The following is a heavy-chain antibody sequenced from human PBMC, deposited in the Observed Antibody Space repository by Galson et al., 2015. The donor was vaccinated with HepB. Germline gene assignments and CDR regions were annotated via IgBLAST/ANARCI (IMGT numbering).Heavy chain of an antibody. CDR2: ISYDGSNK. Sequence: SLRLSCAASGFTFSSYAMHWVRQAPGKGLEWVAVISYDGSNKYYADSVKGRFTISRDNSKNTLYLQMNSLRAEDTAVYYCARDSLRGYYDSSGSYWGQGTLVTVSS. D-gene: IGHD3-22*01. J-gene: IGHJ4*02. CDR1: GFTFSSYA. CDR3: ARDSLRGYYDSSGSY. V-gene: IGHV3-30*04.